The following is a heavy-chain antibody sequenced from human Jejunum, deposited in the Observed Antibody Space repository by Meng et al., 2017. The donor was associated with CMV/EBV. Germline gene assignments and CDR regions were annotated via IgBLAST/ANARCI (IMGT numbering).Heavy chain of an antibody. D-gene: IGHD1-26*01. J-gene: IGHJ4*02. Sequence: SGFPFSSYWMHWVRQAPGQGLVWVSRIKSDGSSTSYADSVKGRFTISRDNAKNTLYLQMNSLRAEDTAVYYCARETSGRFGNDYWGQGTLGTVSS. CDR1: GFPFSSYW. V-gene: IGHV3-74*01. CDR2: IKSDGSST. CDR3: ARETSGRFGNDY.